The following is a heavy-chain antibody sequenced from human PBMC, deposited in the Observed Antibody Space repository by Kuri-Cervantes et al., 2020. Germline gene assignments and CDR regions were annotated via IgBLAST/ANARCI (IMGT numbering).Heavy chain of an antibody. D-gene: IGHD4-11*01. Sequence: SVKVSCKASGFTFTSSAVQWVRQARGQRLEWIGWIVVGSGNTNYAQKFQERVTITRDMSTSTAYMELSSLRSEDTAVYYCATATLQKNAFDIWGQGTMVTVSS. J-gene: IGHJ3*02. CDR3: ATATLQKNAFDI. CDR2: IVVGSGNT. V-gene: IGHV1-58*01. CDR1: GFTFTSSA.